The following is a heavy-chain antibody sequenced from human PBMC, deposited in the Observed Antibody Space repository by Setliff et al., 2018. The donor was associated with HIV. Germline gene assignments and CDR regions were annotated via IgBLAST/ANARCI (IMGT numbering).Heavy chain of an antibody. CDR3: VGPDFEVPQGGH. CDR2: INRDESRK. V-gene: IGHV3-7*03. CDR1: GFTFNNYW. D-gene: IGHD3-16*01. J-gene: IGHJ1*01. Sequence: GSLRLSCAPTGFTFNNYWMSWVRQGPGKGPEWVANINRDESRKSYVDSVKGRFTISRDNAKNSVYLQMNNLRDEDTAVYFCVGPDFEVPQGGHWGQGTLVTVSS.